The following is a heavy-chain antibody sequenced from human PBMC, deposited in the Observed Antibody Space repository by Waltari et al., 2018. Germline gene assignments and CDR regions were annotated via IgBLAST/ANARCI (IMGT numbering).Heavy chain of an antibody. CDR2: NYYSGST. D-gene: IGHD5-12*01. J-gene: IGHJ3*02. CDR3: ARVGNSGYDLLAFDI. Sequence: QLQLQESGPGLVKPSENLSLTCPVSGGSISSSSYYWGWIRQPPGKGLEWIGSNYYSGSTYSTPSLKSRVTISVETSKNQFSLKLSSVTAADTAVYYCARVGNSGYDLLAFDIWGQGTMVTVSS. V-gene: IGHV4-39*07. CDR1: GGSISSSSYY.